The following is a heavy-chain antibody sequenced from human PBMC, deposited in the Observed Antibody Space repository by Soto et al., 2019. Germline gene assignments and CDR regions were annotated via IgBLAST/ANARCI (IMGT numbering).Heavy chain of an antibody. D-gene: IGHD3-10*01. J-gene: IGHJ1*01. Sequence: PSETLSLTCTVSVGSISSGDYYWSWIRQPPGKGLEWIGYIYYSGSTYYNPSLKSRVTISVDTSKNQFSLKLSSVTAADTAVYYCARGDYYGSGSYWTHPLKVHFQHWGQGTLVTVSS. CDR3: ARGDYYGSGSYWTHPLKVHFQH. V-gene: IGHV4-30-4*01. CDR2: IYYSGST. CDR1: VGSISSGDYY.